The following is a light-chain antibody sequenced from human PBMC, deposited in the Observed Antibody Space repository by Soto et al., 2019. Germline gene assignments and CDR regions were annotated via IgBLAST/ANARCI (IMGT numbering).Light chain of an antibody. V-gene: IGKV3-15*01. CDR1: QSFSHN. J-gene: IGKJ4*01. Sequence: MTHSQATLAVSLGDRATLTXRASQSFSHNLAWYQQQPRXAPRXXXYGXSTSASGIPARFSGSGSGTEFTLTISSRQSAYSVCYSWQQYNNWPLTFGGGTKVDIK. CDR3: QQYNNWPLT. CDR2: GXS.